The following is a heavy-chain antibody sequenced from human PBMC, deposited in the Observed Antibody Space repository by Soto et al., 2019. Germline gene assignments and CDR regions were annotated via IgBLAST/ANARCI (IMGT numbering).Heavy chain of an antibody. CDR3: VRDWESTTQTWGFGDS. CDR1: GGTFSSYT. J-gene: IGHJ4*02. V-gene: IGHV1-69*04. D-gene: IGHD3-10*01. CDR2: IIPIFGVT. Sequence: QVQVVQSGAEVKKPGSSVKVSCKASGGTFSSYTITWVRQAPGQGLEWLGRIIPIFGVTNYAQKFQDRLTMSADNPPTTAYMELSSLTSADTAVYYCVRDWESTTQTWGFGDSWGQGTLVTVSS.